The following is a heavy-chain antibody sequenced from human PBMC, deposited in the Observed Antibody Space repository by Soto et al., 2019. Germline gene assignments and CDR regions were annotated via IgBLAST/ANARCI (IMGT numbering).Heavy chain of an antibody. CDR2: IYYSGST. D-gene: IGHD6-13*01. V-gene: IGHV4-59*01. CDR3: ARERESGVAAARLPYGMDV. J-gene: IGHJ6*02. Sequence: PSETLSLTCTVSGGSISSYYWSWIRQPPGKGLEWIGYIYYSGSTNYNPSLKSRVTISVDTSKNQFSLKLSPVTAADTAVYYCARERESGVAAARLPYGMDVWGQGTTVTVSS. CDR1: GGSISSYY.